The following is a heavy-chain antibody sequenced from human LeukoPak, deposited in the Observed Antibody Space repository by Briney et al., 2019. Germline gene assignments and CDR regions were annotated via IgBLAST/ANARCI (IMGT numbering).Heavy chain of an antibody. J-gene: IGHJ5*02. D-gene: IGHD2-2*01. V-gene: IGHV1-18*01. CDR2: ISAYNGNT. CDR1: GYTFTNYG. CDR3: ARDLIVVVPAAMFGRTYNWFDP. Sequence: GASVKVSCKASGYTFTNYGISWVRQAPGQGLEWMGWISAYNGNTNYAQKLQGRVTMTTDTSTSTVYMELRSLRSDDTAVYYCARDLIVVVPAAMFGRTYNWFDPWGQGTLATVSS.